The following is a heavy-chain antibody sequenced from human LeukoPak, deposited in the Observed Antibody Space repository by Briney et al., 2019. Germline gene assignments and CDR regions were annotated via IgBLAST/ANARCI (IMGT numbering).Heavy chain of an antibody. V-gene: IGHV3-23*01. J-gene: IGHJ6*03. CDR2: ISSSGVDS. Sequence: GGSLRLSCATSGFTFDNFVMTWVRQTPGMGLEWVSAISSSGVDSYYADSVKGRFTISRDNSKNTVYLQMSSLRAEDTAVYFCARDRRYGAYYYMDVWGKGTTVTVSS. CDR3: ARDRRYGAYYYMDV. CDR1: GFTFDNFV. D-gene: IGHD5-18*01.